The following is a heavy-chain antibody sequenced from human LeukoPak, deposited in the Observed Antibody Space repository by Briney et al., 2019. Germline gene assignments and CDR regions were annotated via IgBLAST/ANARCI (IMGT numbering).Heavy chain of an antibody. Sequence: ASVKVSCKASGYTFTSYAMHWVRQAPGQRLEWMGWINAGNGNTNYAQKLQGRVTMTTDTSTSTAYMELRSLRSDDTAVYYCARKDGYDWGAFDIWGQGTMVTVSS. CDR1: GYTFTSYA. CDR2: INAGNGNT. CDR3: ARKDGYDWGAFDI. D-gene: IGHD5-24*01. V-gene: IGHV1-3*01. J-gene: IGHJ3*02.